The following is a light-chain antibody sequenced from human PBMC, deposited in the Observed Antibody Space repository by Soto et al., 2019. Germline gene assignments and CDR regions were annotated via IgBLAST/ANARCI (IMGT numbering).Light chain of an antibody. V-gene: IGKV3-15*01. J-gene: IGKJ1*01. CDR3: QQYNNWPIT. CDR2: GAS. CDR1: QSISRN. Sequence: EIVMTQSPATLSVSPGERATLSCRASQSISRNLAWYQQRPGQAPRLLIYGASTRATGIPARFSGSGSGTEFILTISSLQSEDFAVYSCQQYNNWPITFGQGTKVDIK.